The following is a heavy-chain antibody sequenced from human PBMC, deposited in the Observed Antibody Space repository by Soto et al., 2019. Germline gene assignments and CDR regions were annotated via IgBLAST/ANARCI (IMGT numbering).Heavy chain of an antibody. CDR1: VGSISISNW. J-gene: IGHJ4*02. CDR3: ARGHSSHSLDY. CDR2: IYHSGST. Sequence: TSETLSITCAFSVGSISISNWWSWVRQPPVKGLEWIGEIYHSGSTNYNLSLKSRVTISVDKSKNQFSLKLSSVTAADTAVYYCARGHSSHSLDYWGQGTMVTVSS. D-gene: IGHD6-19*01. V-gene: IGHV4-4*02.